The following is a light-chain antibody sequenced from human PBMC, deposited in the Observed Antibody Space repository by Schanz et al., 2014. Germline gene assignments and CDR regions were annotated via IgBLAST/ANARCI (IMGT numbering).Light chain of an antibody. J-gene: IGLJ2*01. CDR2: DVN. CDR3: SSYRSSSTPYVV. Sequence: QSALTQPRSVSGSPGQSVTISCTGTSSDVGAYNDVSWYQQHPGKAPKLMIYDVNKRPSGVPDRFSGSKSGNTASLTISGLQPEDEADYYCSSYRSSSTPYVVFGGGTKLTVL. CDR1: SSDVGAYND. V-gene: IGLV2-11*01.